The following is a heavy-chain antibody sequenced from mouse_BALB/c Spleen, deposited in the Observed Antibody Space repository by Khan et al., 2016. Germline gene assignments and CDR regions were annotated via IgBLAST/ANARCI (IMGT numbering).Heavy chain of an antibody. D-gene: IGHD2-10*02. CDR2: ISYSGIT. CDR3: ANEYGKYGPWFGS. Sequence: EVQLQESGPGLVKPSQSLSLTCTVTGYSITSDYAWNWIRQFPGNKLEWMGYISYSGITIYNPSIKSRISNTRNTAKNQFCLELNSVTTEDTATYDCANEYGKYGPWFGSWGQGTLVTVSA. V-gene: IGHV3-2*02. CDR1: GYSITSDYA. J-gene: IGHJ3*01.